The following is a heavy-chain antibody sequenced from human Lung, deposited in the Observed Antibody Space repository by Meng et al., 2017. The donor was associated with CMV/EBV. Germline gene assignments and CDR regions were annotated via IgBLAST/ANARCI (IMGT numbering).Heavy chain of an antibody. CDR1: GDNVSSNRAA. Sequence: QXXXLTXAISGDNVSSNRAAWNWIRQSPSRGLEWLGRTYYRSKWYNDFAPSVKSRITFNPDTSKNQLSLHLTSVTPEDTAVYYCARDLNYYDSSGNYYVGWLDPWGQGNXVTVSS. J-gene: IGHJ5*02. CDR2: TYYRSKWYN. CDR3: ARDLNYYDSSGNYYVGWLDP. V-gene: IGHV6-1*01. D-gene: IGHD3-22*01.